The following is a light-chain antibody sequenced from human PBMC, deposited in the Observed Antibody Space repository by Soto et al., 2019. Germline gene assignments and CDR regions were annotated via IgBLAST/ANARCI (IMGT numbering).Light chain of an antibody. CDR1: SGHSNYA. Sequence: QSVLTQSPSASASLGASVKLTCTLSSGHSNYAIAWHQQQPEKGPRYLMKLNSDGSHSKGDGIPDRFSGSNSGAERYLTISRLQSEDEADYYCQTWGTGVWVFGGGTQLTVL. J-gene: IGLJ3*02. CDR3: QTWGTGVWV. CDR2: LNSDGSH. V-gene: IGLV4-69*01.